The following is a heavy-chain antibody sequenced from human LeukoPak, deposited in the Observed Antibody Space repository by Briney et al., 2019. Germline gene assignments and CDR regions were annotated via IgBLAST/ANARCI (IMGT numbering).Heavy chain of an antibody. CDR3: ARGLAGYSGYDSFDY. CDR1: GGSFSGYY. V-gene: IGHV4-34*01. J-gene: IGHJ4*02. CDR2: INHSGST. Sequence: KPSETLSLTCAVYGGSFSGYYWSWIRQPPGKGLEWIGEINHSGSTNYNPSLKSRVTISVDTSKNQFSLKLSSVTAADTAVYYCARGLAGYSGYDSFDYWGQGTLVTVSS. D-gene: IGHD5-12*01.